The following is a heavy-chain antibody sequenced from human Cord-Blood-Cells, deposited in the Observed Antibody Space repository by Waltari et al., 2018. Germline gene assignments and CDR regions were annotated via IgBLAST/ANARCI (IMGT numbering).Heavy chain of an antibody. CDR2: ISYDGRKK. D-gene: IGHD6-6*01. J-gene: IGHJ2*01. CDR1: GLTFSSYA. Sequence: QVQLVESGGGVVQPGRSLRLSCAASGLTFSSYAMHWVRQAPGKGLEGVAVISYDGRKKYSADSLKVRFTISRDNAKITLYLQMNSLRAEYTAVYYCAGDGVGSSSYFDLWGRGTLVTVSS. CDR3: AGDGVGSSSYFDL. V-gene: IGHV3-30*04.